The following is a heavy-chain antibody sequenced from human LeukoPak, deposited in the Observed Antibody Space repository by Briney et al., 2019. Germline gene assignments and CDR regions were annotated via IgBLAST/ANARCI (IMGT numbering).Heavy chain of an antibody. CDR2: IKQDGSEK. V-gene: IGHV3-7*05. D-gene: IGHD6-19*01. J-gene: IGHJ3*02. CDR1: GFTFSSSW. Sequence: GGSVRLSCAASGFTFSSSWMTWVRQTPGKGLEWVANIKQDGSEKYYVDSVKGRFTISRDNAKISLYLQMNSLRAEDTAVYYCARVSVAAAFDIWGQGTMVTVSS. CDR3: ARVSVAAAFDI.